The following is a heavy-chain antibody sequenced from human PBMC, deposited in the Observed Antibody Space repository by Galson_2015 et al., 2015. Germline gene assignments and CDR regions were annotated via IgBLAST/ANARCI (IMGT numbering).Heavy chain of an antibody. CDR3: ARLKLGYQDY. CDR1: GYDFSNFW. V-gene: IGHV5-51*01. J-gene: IGHJ4*02. CDR2: IYPGDSDT. D-gene: IGHD3-16*02. Sequence: QSGAEVKKPGESLKISCKGSGYDFSNFWIGWVRQMPGKGLEWMGIIYPGDSDTRYNPSFQGQVTISADKSISTAYLQWSSLKASDVAMYYCARLKLGYQDYWGQGTLVTVSS.